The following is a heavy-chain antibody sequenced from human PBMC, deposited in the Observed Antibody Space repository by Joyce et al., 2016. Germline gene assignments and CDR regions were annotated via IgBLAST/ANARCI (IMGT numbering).Heavy chain of an antibody. V-gene: IGHV4-39*07. J-gene: IGHJ3*02. CDR1: GGSISSDFYY. D-gene: IGHD1-7*01. CDR3: ASGRNYYADDAFDI. Sequence: QLQLQESGPGLVKPSETLSLTCTVSGGSISSDFYYWGWIRQPPGKGLEWIGTMYNSGSTCYNPSLKRRVIISVDSSKNQFSLKLSSVAAPDTALYYCASGRNYYADDAFDIWGQGTIVTFSS. CDR2: MYNSGST.